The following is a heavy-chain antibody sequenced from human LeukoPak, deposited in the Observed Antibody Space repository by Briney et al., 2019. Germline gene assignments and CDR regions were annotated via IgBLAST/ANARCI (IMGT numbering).Heavy chain of an antibody. CDR3: ARSIPYGTTWYGRSDY. CDR1: EFSVSHNY. Sequence: GGSLRLSCAASEFSVSHNYMSWVRQAPGKGLEWVANIKPDGTTKFYVDSVKGRFTISRDNALNSLYLQMNSLRAEDTAIYYCARSIPYGTTWYGRSDYWGQGTLVTVSS. V-gene: IGHV3-7*03. CDR2: IKPDGTTK. D-gene: IGHD6-13*01. J-gene: IGHJ4*02.